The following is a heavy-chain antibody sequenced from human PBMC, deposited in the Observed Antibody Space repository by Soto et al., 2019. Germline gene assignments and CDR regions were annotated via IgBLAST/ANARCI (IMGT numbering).Heavy chain of an antibody. CDR2: IRSKANSYAT. CDR3: TRYYGDPDNYYYYYGIDV. J-gene: IGHJ6*02. Sequence: GGSLRLSWAGSGFTLSGSSLHWVRPASGKGLEWFGRIRSKANSYATAYAASVKGRFTISRDDSKNTAYLQMNSLKTEDTAVYYCTRYYGDPDNYYYYYGIDVWGQGTTVTVSS. CDR1: GFTLSGSS. V-gene: IGHV3-73*01. D-gene: IGHD4-17*01.